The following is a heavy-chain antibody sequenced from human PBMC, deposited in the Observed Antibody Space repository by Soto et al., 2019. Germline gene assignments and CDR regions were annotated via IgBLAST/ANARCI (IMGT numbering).Heavy chain of an antibody. D-gene: IGHD5-12*01. V-gene: IGHV5-10-1*01. Sequence: GESLKISCQGSGYTFTGHWISCVRQMPGKGLEWMVRIDPSDSYTDYSPTVQGHVTMSADKSINTAYLQWSSLQASDTAVYYCSRHTGYDSSLDYWGQGTLVTVSS. CDR2: IDPSDSYT. CDR3: SRHTGYDSSLDY. J-gene: IGHJ4*02. CDR1: GYTFTGHW.